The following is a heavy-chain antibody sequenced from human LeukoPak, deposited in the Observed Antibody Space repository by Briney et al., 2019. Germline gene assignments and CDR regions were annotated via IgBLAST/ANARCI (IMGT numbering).Heavy chain of an antibody. V-gene: IGHV3-7*01. Sequence: GGSLRLSCAASGFTFSTYGMSWVRQAPGRGLEWVASIELDGSGKYYVDSVKGRFTISRDNAKSSLYLQMNSQRAEDTAVYFCARDHFGSEAYWGQGTLVTVSS. D-gene: IGHD3-10*01. CDR2: IELDGSGK. J-gene: IGHJ4*02. CDR3: ARDHFGSEAY. CDR1: GFTFSTYG.